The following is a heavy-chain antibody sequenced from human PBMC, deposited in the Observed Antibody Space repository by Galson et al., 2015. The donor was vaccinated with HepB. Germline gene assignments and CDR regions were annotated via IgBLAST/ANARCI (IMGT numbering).Heavy chain of an antibody. CDR1: GYTLTNYH. CDR3: ARENPDTYYFDY. V-gene: IGHV1-46*01. CDR2: IFAGGGST. J-gene: IGHJ4*02. Sequence: SVKVSCKASGYTLTNYHIHWVRQAPGQGPEWMGKIFAGGGSTSYAERLQGRVTLTRDPSTSTVYMELSSLRSDDTAVYYCARENPDTYYFDYWGQGTLVTVSS. D-gene: IGHD2/OR15-2a*01.